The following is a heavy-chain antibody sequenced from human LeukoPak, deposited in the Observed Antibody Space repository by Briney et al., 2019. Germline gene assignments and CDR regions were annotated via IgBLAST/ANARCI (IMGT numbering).Heavy chain of an antibody. CDR3: ANHRLPFYDILTGSPGPVVD. J-gene: IGHJ4*02. Sequence: GGSLRLSCEASGFTFSSYAMSWVRQTPGKGLKWVSPIIGSGGSTYYADSVKGRFTISRDNSKNTLYLQMNSLRAEDTAVYYCANHRLPFYDILTGSPGPVVDWGQGTLVTVSS. CDR1: GFTFSSYA. D-gene: IGHD3-9*01. CDR2: IIGSGGST. V-gene: IGHV3-23*01.